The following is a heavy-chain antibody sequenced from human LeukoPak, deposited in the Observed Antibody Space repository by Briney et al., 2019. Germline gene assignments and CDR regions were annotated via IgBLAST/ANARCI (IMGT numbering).Heavy chain of an antibody. Sequence: ASVKVSCKASGGTFSSYAISWVRQAPGQGLEWMGGIIPNFGTANYAQKFQGRVTITADESTSTAYMELSSLRSEDTAVYYCARKKLVVPTYYYYGMDVWGQGTTVTVSS. J-gene: IGHJ6*02. CDR1: GGTFSSYA. CDR3: ARKKLVVPTYYYYGMDV. CDR2: IIPNFGTA. D-gene: IGHD2-2*01. V-gene: IGHV1-69*13.